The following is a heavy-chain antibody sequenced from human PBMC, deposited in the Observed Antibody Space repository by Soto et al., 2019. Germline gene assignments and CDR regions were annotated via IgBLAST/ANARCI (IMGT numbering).Heavy chain of an antibody. CDR1: GFTFSDYY. J-gene: IGHJ6*02. CDR3: AKGYVWGSYRPSMDV. V-gene: IGHV3-11*01. D-gene: IGHD3-16*02. CDR2: ISSSGTTI. Sequence: QGQLGESGGGLAKPGGSLRLSCAASGFTFSDYYMSWIRQAPGKGLEWVSYISSSGTTIYYAGSVKGRFTISRDNARNSLFLQMNTLRAEDTAVYYCAKGYVWGSYRPSMDVWGHGTPVTVSS.